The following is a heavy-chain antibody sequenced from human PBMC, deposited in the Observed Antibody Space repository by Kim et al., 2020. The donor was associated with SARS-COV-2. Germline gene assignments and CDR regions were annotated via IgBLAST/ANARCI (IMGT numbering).Heavy chain of an antibody. CDR2: IYSGNGNT. CDR3: ACTTVTT. J-gene: IGHJ5*02. D-gene: IGHD4-17*01. V-gene: IGHV1-3*01. CDR1: GYTFTSYA. Sequence: ASVNVSCKSSGYTFTSYAMHWVRQAPGQRLEWMGWIYSGNGNTKYSQKFQGRVTITRDTPASTAYMELSSLRAEDTAVYYCACTTVTTWGPGTLVTVSS.